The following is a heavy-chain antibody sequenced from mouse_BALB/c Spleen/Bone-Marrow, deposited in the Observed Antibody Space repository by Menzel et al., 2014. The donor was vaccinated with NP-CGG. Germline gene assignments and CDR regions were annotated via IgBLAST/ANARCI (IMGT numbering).Heavy chain of an antibody. J-gene: IGHJ4*01. CDR2: ISSGGSYT. CDR3: VRAYGSSYAMDY. D-gene: IGHD1-1*01. CDR1: GFTFSSYA. Sequence: EVKLEESGGGLVKPGGSLKLSCAASGFTFSSYAMSWVRQSPEKRLEWVAEISSGGSYTYYPDTVTGRFTISRDNAKNILYLEMSSLRSDDTAMYYCVRAYGSSYAMDYWGQGTSVTVSS. V-gene: IGHV5-9-4*01.